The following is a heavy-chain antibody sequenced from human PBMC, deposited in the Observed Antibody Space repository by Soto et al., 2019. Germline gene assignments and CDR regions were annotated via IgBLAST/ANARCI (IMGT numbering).Heavy chain of an antibody. Sequence: SETLSLTCTVSGGSISSGGYYWSWIRQHPGKGLEWIGYIYYSGSTYYNPSLKSRVTISVDTSKNQFSLKLSSVTAADTAVYYCARDRSMVANWFDPWGQGTLVTVSS. CDR3: ARDRSMVANWFDP. J-gene: IGHJ5*02. D-gene: IGHD5-12*01. CDR1: GGSISSGGYY. V-gene: IGHV4-31*03. CDR2: IYYSGST.